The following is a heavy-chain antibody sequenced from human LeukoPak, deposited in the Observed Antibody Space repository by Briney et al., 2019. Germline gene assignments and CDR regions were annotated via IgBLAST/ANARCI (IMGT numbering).Heavy chain of an antibody. CDR2: FDPEDGET. V-gene: IGHV1-24*01. D-gene: IGHD3-22*01. CDR3: ATDNYDIGY. J-gene: IGHJ4*02. CDR1: GYTLTELS. Sequence: GASVKVSCKVSGYTLTELSMHWVRQAPGEGLEWMEGFDPEDGETIYAQKFQGRVTVTEDTSTDTAYMELSSLRSEDTAVYYCATDNYDIGYWGQGTLVTVSS.